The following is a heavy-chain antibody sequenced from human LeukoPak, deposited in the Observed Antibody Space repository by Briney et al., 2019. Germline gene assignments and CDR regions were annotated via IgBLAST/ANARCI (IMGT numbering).Heavy chain of an antibody. Sequence: PGGSLRLSCAASGFTFSSYSMNWVRQAPGKGLEWVSVIYSGGNTHYADSVEGRFTISRDNFKNTLYLQMNRLRAEDTAVYYCAREWGSAVGDAFDIWGQGTMVTVSS. CDR3: AREWGSAVGDAFDI. J-gene: IGHJ3*02. V-gene: IGHV3-66*01. D-gene: IGHD4-23*01. CDR2: IYSGGNT. CDR1: GFTFSSYS.